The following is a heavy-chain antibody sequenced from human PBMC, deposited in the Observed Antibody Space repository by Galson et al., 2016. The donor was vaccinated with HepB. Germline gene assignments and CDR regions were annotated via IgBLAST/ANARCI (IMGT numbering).Heavy chain of an antibody. CDR2: ISKTGDTT. CDR3: ARDFKLGAPDYMDV. Sequence: SLRLSCAASGFTFSDWDFRWVRQAPGKGLDWVAVISKTGDTTFYGDSVKGRFTISRDNSKNTVALQIHSLRSADAAVYFCARDFKLGAPDYMDVWGKGTTVTVS. J-gene: IGHJ6*03. V-gene: IGHV3-30-3*01. D-gene: IGHD1-26*01. CDR1: GFTFSDWD.